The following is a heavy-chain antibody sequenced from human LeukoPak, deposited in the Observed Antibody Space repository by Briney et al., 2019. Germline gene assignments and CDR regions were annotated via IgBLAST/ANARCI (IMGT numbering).Heavy chain of an antibody. V-gene: IGHV4-59*08. CDR2: IYYSGST. CDR3: ASLAAGDDY. CDR1: GGSISSYY. D-gene: IGHD6-25*01. J-gene: IGHJ4*02. Sequence: SETLSLTCTVSGGSISSYYWSWIRQPPGKGLEWIGYIYYSGSTNYNPSLKSRVTISVDTSKNQFSLKLSSVTAADTAVYYCASLAAGDDYWGQGTLVTVSS.